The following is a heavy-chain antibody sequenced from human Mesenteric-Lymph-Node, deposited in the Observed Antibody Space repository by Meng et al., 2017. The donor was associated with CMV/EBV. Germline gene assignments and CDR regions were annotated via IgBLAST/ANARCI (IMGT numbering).Heavy chain of an antibody. V-gene: IGHV3-23*03. D-gene: IGHD3-9*01. Sequence: GESLKISCAASGFTFSNAWMSWVRQAPGKGLEWVSLIYRGVSSTYYADSVKGRFTISRDNSKNTLYLQMNSLRAEDTAVYYCARYFDMSTESYYGMDIWGQGTTVTVSS. J-gene: IGHJ6*02. CDR2: IYRGVSST. CDR1: GFTFSNAW. CDR3: ARYFDMSTESYYGMDI.